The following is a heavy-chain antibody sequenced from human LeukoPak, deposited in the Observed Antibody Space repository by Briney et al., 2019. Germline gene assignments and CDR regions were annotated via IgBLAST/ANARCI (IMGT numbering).Heavy chain of an antibody. CDR2: IIPILGIA. V-gene: IGHV1-69*04. D-gene: IGHD4-17*01. CDR1: GGTFSSYA. CDR3: ARQAHGFYGDYADLDY. Sequence: GASVKVSCKASGGTFSSYAISWVRQAPGQGLEWMGRIIPILGIANYAQKFQGRVTITADKSTSTAYMELSSLRFEDAAMYYCARQAHGFYGDYADLDYWGQGTLVTVSS. J-gene: IGHJ4*02.